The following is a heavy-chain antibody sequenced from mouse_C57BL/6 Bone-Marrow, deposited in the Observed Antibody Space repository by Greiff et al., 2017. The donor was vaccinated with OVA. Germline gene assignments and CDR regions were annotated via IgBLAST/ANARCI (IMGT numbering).Heavy chain of an antibody. CDR2: IYPGSGST. Sequence: QVQLQQPGAELVKPGASVKMSCKASGYTFTSYWITWVKQRPGQGLEWIGDIYPGSGSTNYNEKFKSKATLTVDTSSSTAYMQLSSLTSEDSAVYYCAREVYYGSSSYAMDYWGQGTSVTVSS. D-gene: IGHD1-1*01. CDR1: GYTFTSYW. J-gene: IGHJ4*01. CDR3: AREVYYGSSSYAMDY. V-gene: IGHV1-55*01.